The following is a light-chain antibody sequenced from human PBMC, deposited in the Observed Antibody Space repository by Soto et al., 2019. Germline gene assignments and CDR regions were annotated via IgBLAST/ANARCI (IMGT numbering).Light chain of an antibody. CDR3: QQYKTYPLT. Sequence: DIQMTQSPPSLSATLGDRVTISCRASQDIGNYGAWLQQKPGKAPKSLIHAASSLQSGVPSKFSGSGSGTDFTLTITSLQPEDFATHYCQQYKTYPLTFGGGTEVEIK. J-gene: IGKJ4*01. CDR2: AAS. V-gene: IGKV1-16*02. CDR1: QDIGNY.